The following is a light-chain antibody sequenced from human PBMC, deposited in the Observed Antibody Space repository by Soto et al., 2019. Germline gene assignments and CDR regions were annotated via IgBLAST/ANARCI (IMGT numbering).Light chain of an antibody. CDR2: GAS. Sequence: EIVMTQSPATLSVSPGERATLSCRASQSGSNNLAWYQHKPGQAPRLLIYGASTRATGIPARFSGSESGTDFTLTSSILQSEDFAVYYCQQYYDWPWYTFGQGSKLEIK. CDR1: QSGSNN. V-gene: IGKV3-15*01. J-gene: IGKJ2*01. CDR3: QQYYDWPWYT.